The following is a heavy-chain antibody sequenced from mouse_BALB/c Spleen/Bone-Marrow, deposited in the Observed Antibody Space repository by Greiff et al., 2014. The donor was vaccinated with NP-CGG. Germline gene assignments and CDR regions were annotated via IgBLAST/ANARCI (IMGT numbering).Heavy chain of an antibody. J-gene: IGHJ2*01. CDR1: GFNIKDTY. CDR3: ASYEYGYYFDY. Sequence: VQLQQPGAELVKPGASVKLSCTASGFNIKDTYMHWVKQRPEQGLEWIGRIDPANGNTKYDPKFQGKATITADTSSNTAYLQLSSLTSEDTAVYCCASYEYGYYFDYWGQGTTLTVSS. CDR2: IDPANGNT. D-gene: IGHD2-4*01. V-gene: IGHV14-3*02.